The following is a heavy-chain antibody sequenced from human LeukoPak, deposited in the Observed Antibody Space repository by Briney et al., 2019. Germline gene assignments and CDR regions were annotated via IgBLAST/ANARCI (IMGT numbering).Heavy chain of an antibody. CDR3: ARGPDAHCSSTSCYLPFGYYYYYGMDV. Sequence: GGPLRLSCAASGFTFSSYSMNWVRQAPGKGLEWVSSISSSSSYIYYADSVKGRFTISRDNAKNSLYLQMNSLRAEDTAVYYCARGPDAHCSSTSCYLPFGYYYYYGMDVWGQGTTVTVSS. J-gene: IGHJ6*02. CDR2: ISSSSSYI. CDR1: GFTFSSYS. D-gene: IGHD2-2*01. V-gene: IGHV3-21*01.